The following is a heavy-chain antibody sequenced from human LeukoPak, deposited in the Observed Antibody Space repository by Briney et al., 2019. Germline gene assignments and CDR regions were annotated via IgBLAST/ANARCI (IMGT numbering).Heavy chain of an antibody. CDR2: TYYRSKWYN. CDR3: ARDPGVGYSSGLYYYYMDV. J-gene: IGHJ6*03. V-gene: IGHV6-1*01. CDR1: GDSVSSNSAA. D-gene: IGHD6-19*01. Sequence: SQTLSLTCAISGDSVSSNSAAWNWIRQSPSRGLEWLGRTYYRSKWYNDYAVSVKSRITINPDTSKNQFSLQLNSVTPEDTAVYYCARDPGVGYSSGLYYYYMDVWGKGTTVTVSS.